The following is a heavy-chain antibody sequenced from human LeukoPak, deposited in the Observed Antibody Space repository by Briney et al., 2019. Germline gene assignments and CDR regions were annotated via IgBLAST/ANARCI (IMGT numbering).Heavy chain of an antibody. Sequence: GGSLRLSCAASGFTVSSNYMSWVRQAPGKGLEWVGRIKSKTDGGTTDYAAPVKGRFTISRDDSKNTLYLQMNSLKTEDTAVYYCTTDRRRYCTNGPCGYFDYWGQGTLVTVSS. J-gene: IGHJ4*02. CDR1: GFTVSSNY. CDR3: TTDRRRYCTNGPCGYFDY. CDR2: IKSKTDGGTT. D-gene: IGHD2-8*01. V-gene: IGHV3-15*01.